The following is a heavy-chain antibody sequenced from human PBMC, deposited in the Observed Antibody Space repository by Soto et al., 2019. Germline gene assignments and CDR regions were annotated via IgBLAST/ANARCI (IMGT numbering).Heavy chain of an antibody. J-gene: IGHJ4*02. V-gene: IGHV3-23*01. D-gene: IGHD2-21*02. CDR2: VSGSGGGT. Sequence: GGSLRLSCAASGFTFNTYGMTWVRQAPGKGLEWVSTVSGSGGGTYYADSVKGRFTISRVNSKNTMYLQMRNLRAEDTAVYFCSRIGPYCGGDCYPDFDFWGLGTPVTVSS. CDR1: GFTFNTYG. CDR3: SRIGPYCGGDCYPDFDF.